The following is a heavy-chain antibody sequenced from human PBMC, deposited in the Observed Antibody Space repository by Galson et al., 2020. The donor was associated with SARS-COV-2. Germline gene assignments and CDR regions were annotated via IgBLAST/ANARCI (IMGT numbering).Heavy chain of an antibody. CDR1: GFSLRASGMC. V-gene: IGHV2-70*11. Sequence: ESGPTLVKPTQTLTLTCTFSGFSLRASGMCVNWIRQPPGKALEWLARIDWDDDEYYNTSLKARLTISKDTSKNQVVLTMTNMDPVDTATYYGARIDSSGCRGNYWGQGTLVTVSS. D-gene: IGHD6-19*01. J-gene: IGHJ4*02. CDR3: ARIDSSGCRGNY. CDR2: IDWDDDE.